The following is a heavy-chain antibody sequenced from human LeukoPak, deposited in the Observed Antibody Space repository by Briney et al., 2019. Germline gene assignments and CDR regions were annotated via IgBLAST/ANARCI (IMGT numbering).Heavy chain of an antibody. CDR1: GLTFDDYG. Sequence: GGSLRLSRAASGLTFDDYGMSWVRPAPGKGLEWVSGISWNSGSIGYADSVKGRFTLSRDKAKNSLYLQINRLRHEDTALYYCEKDTALCYGSVSYWYWGQGTLVTVSS. D-gene: IGHD3-10*01. CDR3: EKDTALCYGSVSYWY. CDR2: ISWNSGSI. J-gene: IGHJ4*02. V-gene: IGHV3-9*01.